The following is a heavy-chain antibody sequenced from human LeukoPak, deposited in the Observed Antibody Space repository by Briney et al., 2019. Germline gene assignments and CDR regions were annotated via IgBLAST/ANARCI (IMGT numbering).Heavy chain of an antibody. D-gene: IGHD5-18*01. CDR1: GDSISIYY. CDR2: IYYSGFT. Sequence: SDTLSLTCIVSGDSISIYYWSWIRQTPGKELEWIGYIYYSGFTSYNSSLKSRVTISVDTSKNQFSLNLTSVTAADTAVYYCARGYSSSGCYFDYWGQGVLVTVSS. CDR3: ARGYSSSGCYFDY. V-gene: IGHV4-59*07. J-gene: IGHJ4*02.